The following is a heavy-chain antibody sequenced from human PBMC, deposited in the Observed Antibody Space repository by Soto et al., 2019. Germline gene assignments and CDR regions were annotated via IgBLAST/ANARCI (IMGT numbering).Heavy chain of an antibody. J-gene: IGHJ3*02. CDR3: ARDTGYCSSTSCYPGAFDI. D-gene: IGHD2-2*01. Sequence: GASVKVSFKASGGTFSSYAISWVRQAPGQGLEWMGGIIPIFGTANYAQKFQGRVTITADESTSTAYMELSSLRSEDTAVYYCARDTGYCSSTSCYPGAFDIWGQGTMVTVS. V-gene: IGHV1-69*13. CDR2: IIPIFGTA. CDR1: GGTFSSYA.